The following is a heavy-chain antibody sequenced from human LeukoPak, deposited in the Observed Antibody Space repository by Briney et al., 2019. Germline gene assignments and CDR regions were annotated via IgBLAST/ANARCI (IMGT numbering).Heavy chain of an antibody. V-gene: IGHV3-74*01. Sequence: PGGSLRLSCAASGFTFSNYYMHWVRQAPGKGLVWVSRISGDGSNTDYADSVKGRFTISRDNTKNTLYLQMSSLRAEDTAVYYCARDQSPGWCDPWGQGPRDSVSS. CDR3: ARDQSPGWCDP. CDR2: ISGDGSNT. CDR1: GFTFSNYY. J-gene: IGHJ5*02.